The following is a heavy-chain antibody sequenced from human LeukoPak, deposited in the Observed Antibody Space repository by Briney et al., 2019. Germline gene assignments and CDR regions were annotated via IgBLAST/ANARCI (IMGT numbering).Heavy chain of an antibody. J-gene: IGHJ4*02. CDR2: IYTSGST. Sequence: SETLSLTCTVSGGSISSGSYYWSWIRQPAGKGLEWIGRIYTSGSTNYNPSLKSRVTISVDTSKNQFSLKLSSVTAADTAVYYCARESGYSYGYLPQVFFDYWGQGTLVTVSS. CDR1: GGSISSGSYY. CDR3: ARESGYSYGYLPQVFFDY. D-gene: IGHD5-18*01. V-gene: IGHV4-61*02.